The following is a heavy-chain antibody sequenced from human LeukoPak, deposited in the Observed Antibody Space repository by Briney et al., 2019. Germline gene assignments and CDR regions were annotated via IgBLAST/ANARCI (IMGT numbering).Heavy chain of an antibody. V-gene: IGHV4-30-4*01. CDR3: ARAYLIKYCSSTSCSDPPDY. CDR1: GGSISSGDYY. D-gene: IGHD2-2*01. J-gene: IGHJ4*02. Sequence: SETLSLTCTVSGGSISSGDYYWSWIRQPPGKGLEWIGYIYHSGSTYYNPSLKSRVTISVDRSKNQFSLKLSSVTAADTAVYYCARAYLIKYCSSTSCSDPPDYWGQGTLVTVSS. CDR2: IYHSGST.